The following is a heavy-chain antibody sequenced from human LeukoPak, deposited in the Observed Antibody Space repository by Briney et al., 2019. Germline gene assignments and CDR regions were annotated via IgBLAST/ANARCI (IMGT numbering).Heavy chain of an antibody. CDR3: ARQSIAARRSAFDT. CDR2: IYYSGST. CDR1: GGSISSHY. J-gene: IGHJ3*02. D-gene: IGHD6-6*01. Sequence: SETLSLTCTVSGGSISSHYWSWIRQPPEKGLEWIGYIYYSGSTNYNPSLKSRVTISVDTSKNQFSLKLSSVTAADTAVYYCARQSIAARRSAFDTWGQGTMVTVSS. V-gene: IGHV4-59*11.